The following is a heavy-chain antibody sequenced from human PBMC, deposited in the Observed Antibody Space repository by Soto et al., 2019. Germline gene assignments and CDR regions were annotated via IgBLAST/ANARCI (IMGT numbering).Heavy chain of an antibody. J-gene: IGHJ4*02. V-gene: IGHV3-7*03. Sequence: GGSLRLSCAASGFTFSTYWMTWVRQAPGKGLEWVANIKQDGSEKFYVGSVRGRFTISRGNAKNSMFLQMNSLRAEDTAVYYCARRSSGRLTTAWAPLDWWGQGTLVTVSS. CDR1: GFTFSTYW. CDR2: IKQDGSEK. D-gene: IGHD2-15*01. CDR3: ARRSSGRLTTAWAPLDW.